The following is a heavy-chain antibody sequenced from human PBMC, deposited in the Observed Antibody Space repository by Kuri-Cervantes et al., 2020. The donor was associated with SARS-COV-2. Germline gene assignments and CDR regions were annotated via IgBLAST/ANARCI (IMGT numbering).Heavy chain of an antibody. Sequence: SETLSLTFTVPGGSISSSSYYWGWIRQPPGKGMEWIGSIYYSGITYYDPSLKSRITISVDTSKNQFSLKLSSVTAAATAVYYCAIPGGFMDVWGKGTTVTVSS. D-gene: IGHD4-23*01. J-gene: IGHJ6*03. CDR3: AIPGGFMDV. V-gene: IGHV4-39*07. CDR2: IYYSGIT. CDR1: GGSISSSSYY.